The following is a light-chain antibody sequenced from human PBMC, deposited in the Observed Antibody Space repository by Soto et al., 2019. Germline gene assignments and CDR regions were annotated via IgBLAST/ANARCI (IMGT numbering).Light chain of an antibody. V-gene: IGKV3-11*01. CDR3: QQRSNWALT. CDR1: QSVSRY. CDR2: DAS. Sequence: EIVLTQSPATLSLSPGERATLSCRASQSVSRYLAWYQQKPGQAPRLLIDDASNRATGIPARFSGSGSGTDFTLTISSLEPEDFAVYYCQQRSNWALTFGGWTKVESK. J-gene: IGKJ4*01.